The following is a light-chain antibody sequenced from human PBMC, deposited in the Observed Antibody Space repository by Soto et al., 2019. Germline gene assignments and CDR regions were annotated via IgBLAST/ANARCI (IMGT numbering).Light chain of an antibody. J-gene: IGKJ5*01. CDR2: AES. V-gene: IGKV1-39*01. CDR3: QQSYSTPIT. Sequence: DIQMTQSPSSLSASVGDGVTITCRASKSISSYLNWYQQKPGKAPKLLIYAESSLQSGVPSRFSGSGSGTDFTLTISSLQPEDFATYYCQQSYSTPITFGQGTRLEIK. CDR1: KSISSY.